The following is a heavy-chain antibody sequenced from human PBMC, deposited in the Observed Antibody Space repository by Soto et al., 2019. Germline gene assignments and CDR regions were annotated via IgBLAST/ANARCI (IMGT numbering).Heavy chain of an antibody. CDR3: ARLSGYDMGYYYYGMDV. CDR2: IYYSGST. CDR1: GGSISSSSYY. J-gene: IGHJ6*02. Sequence: NPSETLSLTCTVSGGSISSSSYYWGWIRQPPGKGLGWIGSIYYSGSTYYNPSLKSRVTISVDTSKNQFSLKLSSVTAADTAVYYCARLSGYDMGYYYYGMDVWGQGTTVTVSS. V-gene: IGHV4-39*01. D-gene: IGHD5-12*01.